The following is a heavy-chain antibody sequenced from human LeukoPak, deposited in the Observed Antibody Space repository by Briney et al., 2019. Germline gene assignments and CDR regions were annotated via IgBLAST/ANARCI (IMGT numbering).Heavy chain of an antibody. CDR3: ATEYYDILTGYPHYLDY. Sequence: ASVKVSCKASGYTFTSYGISWVRQAPGQGLEWMGWISAYNGNTNYAQKLQGRVTMTTDTSTSTAYMELRSLRSDDTAVYYCATEYYDILTGYPHYLDYWGQGTLVTVSS. D-gene: IGHD3-9*01. CDR1: GYTFTSYG. CDR2: ISAYNGNT. V-gene: IGHV1-18*01. J-gene: IGHJ4*02.